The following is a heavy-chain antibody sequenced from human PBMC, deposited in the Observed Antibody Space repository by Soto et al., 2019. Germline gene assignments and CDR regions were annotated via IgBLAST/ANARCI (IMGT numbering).Heavy chain of an antibody. CDR1: GFTFSSYS. CDR2: ISSSSSYI. V-gene: IGHV3-21*01. Sequence: GGSLRLSCAASGFTFSSYSMNWVRQAPGKGLEWVSSISSSSSYIYYADSVKGRSTIPRDNAKNSLYLQMNSLRAEDTAVYYCARDVVATVAFDYWGQGTLVTVSS. J-gene: IGHJ4*02. D-gene: IGHD5-12*01. CDR3: ARDVVATVAFDY.